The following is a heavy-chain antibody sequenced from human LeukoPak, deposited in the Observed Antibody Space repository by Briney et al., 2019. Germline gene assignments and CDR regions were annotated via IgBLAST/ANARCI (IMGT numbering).Heavy chain of an antibody. J-gene: IGHJ4*02. V-gene: IGHV4-39*07. CDR2: IFYSGST. CDR3: ARVGGRIY. D-gene: IGHD2-15*01. Sequence: SETLSLTCTVSGGSISTSNYYWGWIRQPPGKGLEWIGNIFYSGSTYYSPSLRSRVTISVDKSKNQFSLKLSSVTAADTAVYYCARVGGRIYWGQGALVTVSS. CDR1: GGSISTSNYY.